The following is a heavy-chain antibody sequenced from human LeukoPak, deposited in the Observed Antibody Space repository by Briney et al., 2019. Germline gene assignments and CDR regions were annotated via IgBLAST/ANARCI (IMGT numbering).Heavy chain of an antibody. CDR2: IYYSGST. D-gene: IGHD7-27*01. Sequence: SETLSLTCAVYGGSFSDYYWSWIRQPPGKGLEWIGSIYYSGSTYYNPSLKSRVTISVDTSKNQFSLKLSSVTAADTAVYYCARRDGLKLGISAFDIWGQGTMVTVSS. J-gene: IGHJ3*02. CDR3: ARRDGLKLGISAFDI. CDR1: GGSFSDYY. V-gene: IGHV4-34*01.